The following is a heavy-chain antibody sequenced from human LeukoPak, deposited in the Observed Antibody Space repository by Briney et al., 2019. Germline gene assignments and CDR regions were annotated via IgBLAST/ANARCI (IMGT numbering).Heavy chain of an antibody. D-gene: IGHD3-3*01. CDR3: ARRRNYDFWSGYSNNFDY. CDR1: GYTFTSYD. CDR2: MNPNSGNT. Sequence: GASVTVSCKASGYTFTSYDINWVRQATGQGLEWMGWMNPNSGNTGHAQKFQGRVTMTRNTSISTAYMELSSLRSEDTAVYYCARRRNYDFWSGYSNNFDYWGQGTLVTVSS. J-gene: IGHJ4*02. V-gene: IGHV1-8*01.